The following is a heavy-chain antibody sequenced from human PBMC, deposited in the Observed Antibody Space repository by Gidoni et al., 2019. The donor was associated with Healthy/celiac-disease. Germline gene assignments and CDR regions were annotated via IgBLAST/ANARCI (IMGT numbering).Heavy chain of an antibody. Sequence: QVQLQESGPGLVKPSQTLSLTCTVSGGSISSGGYYWTWIRQHPGKGLEWIGSIYYSGSTYYNPSLKSRVTISVDTSKNQFSLKLSSVTAADTAVYYCARGAWNYVWDAFDIWGQGTMVTVSS. J-gene: IGHJ3*02. CDR3: ARGAWNYVWDAFDI. D-gene: IGHD1-7*01. CDR1: GGSISSGGYY. V-gene: IGHV4-31*03. CDR2: IYYSGST.